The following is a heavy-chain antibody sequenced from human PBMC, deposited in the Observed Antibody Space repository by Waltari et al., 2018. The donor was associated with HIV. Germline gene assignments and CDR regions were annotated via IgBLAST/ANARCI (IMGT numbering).Heavy chain of an antibody. CDR1: GYTFTGYY. J-gene: IGHJ5*02. D-gene: IGHD3-3*01. V-gene: IGHV1-2*02. CDR2: INPNSGGT. Sequence: QVQLVQSGAEVKKPGASVKVSCKASGYTFTGYYIHWVRQAPGQGLEWMGRINPNSGGTNYAQKFQGRVTMTRDTSISTAYMELSRLRSDDTAVYYCAREKNDFWSGSRNWFDPWGQGTLVTVSS. CDR3: AREKNDFWSGSRNWFDP.